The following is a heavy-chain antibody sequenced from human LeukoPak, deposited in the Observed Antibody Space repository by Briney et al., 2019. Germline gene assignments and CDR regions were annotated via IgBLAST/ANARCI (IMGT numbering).Heavy chain of an antibody. CDR2: INHSGST. D-gene: IGHD3-22*01. CDR1: GGSFSGYY. CDR3: ARGLYDSSGYYPYFDY. J-gene: IGHJ4*02. V-gene: IGHV4-34*01. Sequence: PSETLSLTCAVYGGSFSGYYWSWIRQPPGKGLEWIGEINHSGSTNYNPSLKSRVTTSVDTSKNQFSLKLSSVTAADTAVYYCARGLYDSSGYYPYFDYWGQGTLVTVSS.